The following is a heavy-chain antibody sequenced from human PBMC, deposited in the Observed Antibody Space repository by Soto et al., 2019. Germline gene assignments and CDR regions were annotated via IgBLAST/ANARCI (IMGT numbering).Heavy chain of an antibody. V-gene: IGHV4-34*01. CDR2: INHSGST. D-gene: IGHD3-16*02. CDR3: ARGSNDRYYDYIWGSYRLPLFDY. CDR1: GGSFSGYY. J-gene: IGHJ4*02. Sequence: SETLSLTCAVYGGSFSGYYWSWIRQPPGKGLEWIGEINHSGSTNYNPSLKSRVTISVDTSKNQFSLKLSSVTAADTAWYYCARGSNDRYYDYIWGSYRLPLFDYWGQGTLVTVSS.